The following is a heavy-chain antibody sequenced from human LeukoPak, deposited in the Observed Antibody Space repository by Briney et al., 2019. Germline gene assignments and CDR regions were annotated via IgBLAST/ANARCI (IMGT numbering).Heavy chain of an antibody. J-gene: IGHJ4*02. V-gene: IGHV3-43*01. Sequence: PGGSLRLSCAASGFTFHDYAMHWVRHAPGKGLEWVSLINWDGVSTYYADSVKGRFTISRDNSKNSLYLQMNSLRTEDTALYYCAKGPHHSNGWYTFDYWGQGTLVTVSS. CDR1: GFTFHDYA. CDR2: INWDGVST. D-gene: IGHD6-19*01. CDR3: AKGPHHSNGWYTFDY.